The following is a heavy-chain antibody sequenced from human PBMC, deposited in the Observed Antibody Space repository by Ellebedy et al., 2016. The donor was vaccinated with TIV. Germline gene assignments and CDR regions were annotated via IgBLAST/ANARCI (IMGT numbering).Heavy chain of an antibody. CDR2: ISGSGTTA. V-gene: IGHV3-23*01. CDR3: AKLFFTYHSKYFDP. Sequence: GESLKISXEVPGVSFDRYGMNWVRQAPGKGLQWVSTISGSGTTAYYADSVKGRFTISRDNSKNTLYLQMNGLRTEDTAVFYCAKLFFTYHSKYFDPWGPGTLVAVSS. CDR1: GVSFDRYG. D-gene: IGHD2-2*01. J-gene: IGHJ5*02.